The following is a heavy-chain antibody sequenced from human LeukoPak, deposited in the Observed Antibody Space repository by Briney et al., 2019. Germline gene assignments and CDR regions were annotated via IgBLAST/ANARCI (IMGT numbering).Heavy chain of an antibody. CDR1: GYTFTSYG. CDR2: ISAYNGNT. D-gene: IGHD5-12*01. V-gene: IGHV1-18*01. Sequence: ASVKVSCKASGYTFTSYGISWVRQAPGQGLEWMGWISAYNGNTNYAQKLQGRVTMTTDTSTSTAYMELRSLRSDDTAVYYCARRSAGMVATLKDPYYYMDVWGKGTTVTVSS. J-gene: IGHJ6*03. CDR3: ARRSAGMVATLKDPYYYMDV.